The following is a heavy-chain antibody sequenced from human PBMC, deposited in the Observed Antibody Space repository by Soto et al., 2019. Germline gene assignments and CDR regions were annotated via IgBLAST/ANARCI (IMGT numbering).Heavy chain of an antibody. Sequence: RGESLKISCQGSGYSFAGYWITWVRQQPGKGLEWMGRIDPSDSQTYYSPSFRGHVTISVTKSITTVFLQWSSLRASDTAMYYCARQIYDSDTGPNFQYYFDSWGQGTPVTVSS. J-gene: IGHJ4*02. D-gene: IGHD3-22*01. CDR1: GYSFAGYW. CDR2: IDPSDSQT. V-gene: IGHV5-10-1*01. CDR3: ARQIYDSDTGPNFQYYFDS.